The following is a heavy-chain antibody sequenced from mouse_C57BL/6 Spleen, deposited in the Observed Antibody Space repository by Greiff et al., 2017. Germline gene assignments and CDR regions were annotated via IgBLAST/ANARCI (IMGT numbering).Heavy chain of an antibody. Sequence: QVQLKESGPGLVQPSQSLSITCTVSGFSLTSYGVHWVRQSPGKGLEWLGVIWRGGSTDYNAAFMSRLSITKDNSKSQVFFKMNSLQADDTAIYYCAKNGYDYDAWFAYWGQGTLVTVSA. CDR3: AKNGYDYDAWFAY. V-gene: IGHV2-5*01. D-gene: IGHD2-4*01. CDR1: GFSLTSYG. CDR2: IWRGGST. J-gene: IGHJ3*01.